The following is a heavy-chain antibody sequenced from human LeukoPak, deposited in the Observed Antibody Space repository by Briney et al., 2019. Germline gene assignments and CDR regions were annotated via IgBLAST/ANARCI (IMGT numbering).Heavy chain of an antibody. V-gene: IGHV3-30*04. CDR1: GFTFSSYA. CDR2: ISYDGSNK. D-gene: IGHD4-17*01. Sequence: PGGSLRLSCAASGFTFSSYAMHWVRQAPGKGLEWVAVISYDGSNKYYADSVKGRFTISRDNSKNTLYLQMNSVRAEDTAVYYCASPPPTTVTTPYYYYMDVWGKGTTVTVSS. J-gene: IGHJ6*03. CDR3: ASPPPTTVTTPYYYYMDV.